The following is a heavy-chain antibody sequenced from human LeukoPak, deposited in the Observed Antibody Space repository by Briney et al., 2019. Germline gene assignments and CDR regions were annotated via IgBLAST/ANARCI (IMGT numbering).Heavy chain of an antibody. Sequence: GWSLRLSYAASGFTFSSYWMQWVLRAPGTGLVGVSRINSDGRRASYADSVQGRFTISRDNATNTLYMQMASLRAEDPAVYYCARPEVVTAIYYHYYALDVWGQGTTVTVSS. J-gene: IGHJ6*02. V-gene: IGHV3-74*01. CDR2: INSDGRRA. D-gene: IGHD2-21*02. CDR3: ARPEVVTAIYYHYYALDV. CDR1: GFTFSSYW.